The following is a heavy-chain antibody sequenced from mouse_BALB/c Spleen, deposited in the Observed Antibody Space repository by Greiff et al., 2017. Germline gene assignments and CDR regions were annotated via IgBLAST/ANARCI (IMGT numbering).Heavy chain of an antibody. J-gene: IGHJ2*01. Sequence: SLILSFSPSFFTFTYSYIIFFLHPPGNSLYLFFFIINKANGYTTEYSASVKGRFTISRDNSQSILYLQMNTLRAEDSATYYCARDNLQLGPFDYWGQGT. CDR3: ARDNLQLGPFDY. CDR2: IINKANGYTT. V-gene: IGHV7-3*02. CDR1: FFTFTYSY. D-gene: IGHD4-1*02.